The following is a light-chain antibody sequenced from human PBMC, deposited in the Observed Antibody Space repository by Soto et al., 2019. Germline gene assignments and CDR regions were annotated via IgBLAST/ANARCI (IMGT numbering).Light chain of an antibody. CDR3: HQYGNSPLT. CDR2: AAS. J-gene: IGKJ3*01. Sequence: ETVLTQSPGTLSLSPGESATLSCRASQTVDGGFLAWYQGKPGQAPRLLIYAASTRATGIPDRFSGSGSGTDFTLTISKLEPEDFAIYDCHQYGNSPLTFGPGTTVDF. CDR1: QTVDGGF. V-gene: IGKV3-20*01.